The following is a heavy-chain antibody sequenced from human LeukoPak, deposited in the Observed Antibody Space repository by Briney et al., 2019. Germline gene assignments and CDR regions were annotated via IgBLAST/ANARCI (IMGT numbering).Heavy chain of an antibody. D-gene: IGHD4-23*01. Sequence: RSVRLSCIGSGYTFGDYAMNWVRQAPGKGLEWVGFCRSTSYFGTTEYAASLKGRITISRDDSKSIAYLQLNSLKPEDTAVYYCTRDAYDSGGYFDYWGQGTLVTVTS. V-gene: IGHV3-49*04. CDR2: CRSTSYFGTT. CDR3: TRDAYDSGGYFDY. J-gene: IGHJ4*02. CDR1: GYTFGDYA.